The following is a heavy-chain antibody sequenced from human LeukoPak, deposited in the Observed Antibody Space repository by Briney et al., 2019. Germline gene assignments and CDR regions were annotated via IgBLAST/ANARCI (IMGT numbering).Heavy chain of an antibody. D-gene: IGHD4-17*01. V-gene: IGHV4-30-2*01. CDR1: GGSISSGGYS. Sequence: SETLSLTCAVSGGSISSGGYSWSWIRQPPGKGLEWIGYIYHSGSTYYNPSLKSRVTISVDRSKNQFSLKLSSVTAADTAVYYCARVGTDGDHPYFDYWGQGTLVTVSS. J-gene: IGHJ4*02. CDR3: ARVGTDGDHPYFDY. CDR2: IYHSGST.